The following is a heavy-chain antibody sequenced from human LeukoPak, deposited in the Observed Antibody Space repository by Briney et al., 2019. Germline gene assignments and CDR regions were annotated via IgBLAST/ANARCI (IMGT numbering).Heavy chain of an antibody. Sequence: ASVNVSCTASGGTFTSYGISWVRQAPGQGLEWMGRIIPIFGTATYAQKFQGRVTINADKFTSTAFMEVSSLRSQDTAVYYCARTNYYDSSGYQGAGTYYYGMDVWGQGTTVTVSS. CDR2: IIPIFGTA. CDR1: GGTFTSYG. CDR3: ARTNYYDSSGYQGAGTYYYGMDV. J-gene: IGHJ6*02. V-gene: IGHV1-69*06. D-gene: IGHD3-22*01.